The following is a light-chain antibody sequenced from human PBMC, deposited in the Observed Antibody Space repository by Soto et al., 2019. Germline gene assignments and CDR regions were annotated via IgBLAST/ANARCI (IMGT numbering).Light chain of an antibody. Sequence: DIQMTQSPSCLSASVGDRVTITCRASQSISSYLNWYQQKPGKDPKLLIYAASSLQSGVPSRFSGSGSGTEFTLTISSLQPEDFATYDCQQSYSTPWTFGQGTKVDIK. CDR3: QQSYSTPWT. CDR2: AAS. CDR1: QSISSY. V-gene: IGKV1-39*01. J-gene: IGKJ1*01.